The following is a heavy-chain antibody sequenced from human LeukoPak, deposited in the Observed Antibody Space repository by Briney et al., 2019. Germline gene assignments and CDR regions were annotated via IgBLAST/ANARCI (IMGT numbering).Heavy chain of an antibody. CDR1: GYTFTAYY. V-gene: IGHV1-2*02. J-gene: IGHJ4*02. Sequence: ASVKVSCKASGYTFTAYYMHWLRPAPGQGHWWMGWINPNSGGTKYAQKFKGRVTMTRDTSISTAYMELRSLSSDDTAVYYCARDSRGAYNFDFWGQGTLVTVSS. CDR3: ARDSRGAYNFDF. D-gene: IGHD3-10*01. CDR2: INPNSGGT.